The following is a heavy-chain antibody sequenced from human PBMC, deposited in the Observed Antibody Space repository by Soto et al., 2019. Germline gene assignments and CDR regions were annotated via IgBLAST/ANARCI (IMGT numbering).Heavy chain of an antibody. D-gene: IGHD1-20*01. CDR1: GFTFSSYS. J-gene: IGHJ6*02. Sequence: EVQLVESGGGLVQPGGSLRLSCAASGFTFSSYSMNWVRQAPGKGLEWVSYISSSSSTIYYADSVKGRFTISRDNAKNSLYLQMNSLRDEDTAVYYCARDGITVTTNRRYYYHYGMDVCGQGTTVTVSS. CDR2: ISSSSSTI. V-gene: IGHV3-48*02. CDR3: ARDGITVTTNRRYYYHYGMDV.